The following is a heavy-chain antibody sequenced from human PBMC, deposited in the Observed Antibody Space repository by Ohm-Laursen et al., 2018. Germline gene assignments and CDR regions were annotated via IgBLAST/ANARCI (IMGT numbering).Heavy chain of an antibody. J-gene: IGHJ2*01. CDR1: GFTVSNSY. CDR3: ARDGGRLTTIRWYFDL. Sequence: LRLSCTASGFTVSNSYMSWVRQAPGKGLEWVSVIFAGGRTYYADSVKGRFTISRDNSKNTLYLQMNSLRAEDTAVYYCARDGGRLTTIRWYFDLWGRGTLVTVSS. V-gene: IGHV3-53*01. D-gene: IGHD5-24*01. CDR2: IFAGGRT.